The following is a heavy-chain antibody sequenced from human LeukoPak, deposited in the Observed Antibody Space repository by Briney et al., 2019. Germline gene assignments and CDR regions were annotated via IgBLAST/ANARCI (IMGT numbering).Heavy chain of an antibody. Sequence: GGSLRLSCAASGFTFDDYGMAWVRHAPGEGLEWVSGINWNGGSTVYADSVKGRFTISRDNAKNSLYLQMNSLRAEDTAFYYCARSYAQYCSTASCSHCDHWGQGTLVTVSS. V-gene: IGHV3-20*04. D-gene: IGHD2-2*01. CDR3: ARSYAQYCSTASCSHCDH. J-gene: IGHJ4*02. CDR2: INWNGGST. CDR1: GFTFDDYG.